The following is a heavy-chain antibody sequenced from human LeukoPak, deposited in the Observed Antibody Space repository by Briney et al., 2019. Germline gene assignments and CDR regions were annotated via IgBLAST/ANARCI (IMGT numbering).Heavy chain of an antibody. CDR3: ARYSVLGKYQLRGPNWYFDL. CDR1: GGSISSGSYY. Sequence: SETLSLTCTVSGGSISSGSYYWRWIRQPAGKGLEWIGRSYTSGSTNYNPSLKSRVTISVDTSKNQFSLKLSSVTAADTAVYYCARYSVLGKYQLRGPNWYFDLWGRGTLVTVSS. J-gene: IGHJ2*01. V-gene: IGHV4-61*02. D-gene: IGHD2-2*01. CDR2: SYTSGST.